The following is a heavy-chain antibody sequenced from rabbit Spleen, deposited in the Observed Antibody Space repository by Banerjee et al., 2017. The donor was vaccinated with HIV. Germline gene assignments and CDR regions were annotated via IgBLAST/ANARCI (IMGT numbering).Heavy chain of an antibody. V-gene: IGHV1S40*01. Sequence: QSLEESGGGLVQPGASLTLTCTASGFDLSSYYYMCWVRQAPGKGLEWIACIYTSSGNRGSAYYASWAKGRFTISETSSTTVTLQMTSLTAADTATYFCVRCNSGYNWDLWGPGTLVTVS. CDR3: VRCNSGYNWDL. J-gene: IGHJ4*01. D-gene: IGHD1-1*01. CDR1: GFDLSSYYY. CDR2: IYTSSGNRGSA.